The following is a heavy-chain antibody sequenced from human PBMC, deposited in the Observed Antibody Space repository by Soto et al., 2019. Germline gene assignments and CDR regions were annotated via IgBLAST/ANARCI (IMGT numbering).Heavy chain of an antibody. CDR3: ARDPSLAAAGPLGHDAFDI. J-gene: IGHJ3*02. CDR2: ISGSGGST. D-gene: IGHD6-13*01. Sequence: EVQLLESGGGLVQPGGSLRLSCAASGFTFSSYAMSWVRQAPGKGLEWVSAISGSGGSTYYADSVKGRFTISRDNSKNTLYLQMNSLRAEDTAVYYCARDPSLAAAGPLGHDAFDIWGQGTMVTVSS. CDR1: GFTFSSYA. V-gene: IGHV3-23*01.